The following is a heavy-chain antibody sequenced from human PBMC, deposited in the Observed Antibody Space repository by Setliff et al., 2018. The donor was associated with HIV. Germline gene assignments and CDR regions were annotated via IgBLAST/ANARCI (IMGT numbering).Heavy chain of an antibody. D-gene: IGHD3-16*01. J-gene: IGHJ5*02. CDR1: GGSISSSSSF. CDR2: IYYSGST. V-gene: IGHV4-39*01. Sequence: SETLSLTCTVSGGSISSSSSFWGWVRQPPGKGLEWIGSIYYSGSTYYNPSLQSRVTISVDTSKNQFSLKLSSVTAADTAVYYCARRTFGSGRIDPWGQGTLVTVSS. CDR3: ARRTFGSGRIDP.